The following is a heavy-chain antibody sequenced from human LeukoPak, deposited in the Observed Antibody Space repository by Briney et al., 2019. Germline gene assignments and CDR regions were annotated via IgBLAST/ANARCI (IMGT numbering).Heavy chain of an antibody. V-gene: IGHV1-18*01. CDR3: ARFLLRGYYIDAFDI. CDR1: GYTFTIYG. D-gene: IGHD3-22*01. J-gene: IGHJ3*02. Sequence: ASVKVSCKASGYTFTIYGISWVRQAPGQGLEWMGWISAYNGNTNYVQKLQGRVTMTTDTSTSTAYMELRSLRSDDTAVYYCARFLLRGYYIDAFDIWGQGTMVTVSS. CDR2: ISAYNGNT.